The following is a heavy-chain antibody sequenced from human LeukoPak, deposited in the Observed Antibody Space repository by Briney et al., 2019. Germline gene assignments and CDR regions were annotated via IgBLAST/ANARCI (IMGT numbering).Heavy chain of an antibody. D-gene: IGHD3-22*01. J-gene: IGHJ4*02. Sequence: GGSLRLSCAASGFTFSGYAMSWVRQAPGKGLEWVSSISSSSSYVYYADSVKGRFTISRDNAKNSLYLQMNSLRAEDTAVYYCARAYYYDSSGYYYFDYWGQGTLVTVSS. V-gene: IGHV3-21*01. CDR3: ARAYYYDSSGYYYFDY. CDR2: ISSSSSYV. CDR1: GFTFSGYA.